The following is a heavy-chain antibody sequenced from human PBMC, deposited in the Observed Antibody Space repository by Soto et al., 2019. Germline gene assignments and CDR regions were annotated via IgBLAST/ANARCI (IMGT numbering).Heavy chain of an antibody. CDR1: GGSVSSGTYQ. CDR2: IYYTGST. V-gene: IGHV4-61*01. J-gene: IGHJ6*02. Sequence: SETLSLTCTVSGGSVSSGTYQWSWIRQSPGKGLEWIGYIYYTGSTNYNPSLKSRVTISVDTSKNQFSLKLTSVTAAVTALYFCASLQFYDLWGGSVPMDVWGQGTTVTVSS. D-gene: IGHD3-3*01. CDR3: ASLQFYDLWGGSVPMDV.